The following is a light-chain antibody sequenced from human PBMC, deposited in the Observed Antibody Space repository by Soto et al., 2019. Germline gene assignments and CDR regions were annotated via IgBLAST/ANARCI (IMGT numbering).Light chain of an antibody. J-gene: IGLJ1*01. CDR3: SSYTNINTRACV. V-gene: IGLV2-14*01. CDR2: GVT. CDR1: SGDIGSYNR. Sequence: QSALTQPASVSGSPGQSITISCTGTSGDIGSYNRVSWYQQHPGKAPKLLIYGVTDRPSGVSNRFSGSKSGNTASLTISGLQAEDEAEYYCSSYTNINTRACVFGTGTKVTVL.